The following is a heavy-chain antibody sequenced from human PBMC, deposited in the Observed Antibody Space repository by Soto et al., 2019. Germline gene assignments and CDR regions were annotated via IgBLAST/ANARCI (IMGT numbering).Heavy chain of an antibody. CDR1: GFTFSSYG. D-gene: IGHD2-2*01. J-gene: IGHJ3*02. CDR2: ISYDGSNK. Sequence: QVQLVESGGGVVQPGRSLRLSCAASGFTFSSYGMHWVRQAPGKGLEWAAVISYDGSNKYYADSVKGRFTISRDNSKNTLYLQMNRLRAEDMAVYYCEKVWYQLLFGGGDAFDIWGQGTMVTVSS. V-gene: IGHV3-30*18. CDR3: EKVWYQLLFGGGDAFDI.